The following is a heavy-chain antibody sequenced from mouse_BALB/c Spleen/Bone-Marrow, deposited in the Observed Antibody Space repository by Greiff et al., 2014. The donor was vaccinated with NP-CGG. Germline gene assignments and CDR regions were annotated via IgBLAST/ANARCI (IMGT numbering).Heavy chain of an antibody. Sequence: DVMLVESGGGLVQPGGSLKLSCVASGFTFSSYGMSWVRQIPDKRLELVATINNNGGSTYYPDSVKGQFTISRDNAKNTLYLQMSSLKSEDTAMYYCARVYGWYFDVWGAGTTVTVSS. D-gene: IGHD1-1*01. CDR2: INNNGGST. CDR1: GFTFSSYG. CDR3: ARVYGWYFDV. J-gene: IGHJ1*01. V-gene: IGHV5-6-3*01.